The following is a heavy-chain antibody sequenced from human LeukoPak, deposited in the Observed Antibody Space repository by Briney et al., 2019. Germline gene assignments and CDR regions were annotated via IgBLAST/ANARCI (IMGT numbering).Heavy chain of an antibody. Sequence: PSETLSLTCAVYGGSFSGYYWSWIRQPPGKGLEWIGEINHSGSTNYNPSLKSRVTISVDTSKNQFSLKLSSVTAADTAVYYCASVHPRYDSSGYYPLEDYWGQGTLVTVSS. V-gene: IGHV4-34*01. D-gene: IGHD3-22*01. CDR1: GGSFSGYY. CDR2: INHSGST. J-gene: IGHJ4*02. CDR3: ASVHPRYDSSGYYPLEDY.